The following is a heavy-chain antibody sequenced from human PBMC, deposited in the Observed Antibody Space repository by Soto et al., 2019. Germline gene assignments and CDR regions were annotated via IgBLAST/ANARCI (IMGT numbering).Heavy chain of an antibody. V-gene: IGHV5-51*01. D-gene: IGHD6-25*01. CDR1: GYTFTAYW. J-gene: IGHJ3*02. CDR2: IYPGDSDT. CDR3: PRGGYSGNSKDPFYI. Sequence: GESLKISCKGSGYTFTAYWIGWVRPMPGKGLEWMGIIYPGDSDTRYSPSFQGQVTISADKSISTAYLQWSSLKASDTAMFYCPRGGYSGNSKDPFYIWGPGTMVTVSS.